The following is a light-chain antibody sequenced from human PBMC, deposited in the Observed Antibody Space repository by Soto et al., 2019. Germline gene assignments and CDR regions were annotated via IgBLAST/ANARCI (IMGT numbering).Light chain of an antibody. Sequence: EVVLTQSPGTLSLSSGERATLSCRASQSLSSIYLAWYQQKPGQAPRLLMYGASNRATGIPDRFSGSGSGTDFPLTISRLEPEDFAVYYCQQYGSSPTFGQGTRLEIK. CDR3: QQYGSSPT. CDR2: GAS. J-gene: IGKJ5*01. V-gene: IGKV3-20*01. CDR1: QSLSSIY.